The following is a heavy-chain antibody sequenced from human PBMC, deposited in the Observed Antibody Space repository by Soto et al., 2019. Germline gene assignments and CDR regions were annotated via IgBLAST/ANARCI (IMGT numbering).Heavy chain of an antibody. V-gene: IGHV3-53*02. Sequence: EVQLVETGGGLIQPGGSLRLSCAASGFTVSNNYMSWVLQAPGKGLEWVSLIYSGGSTYYADSVKGRFTISRDNSKNTLYLQMSSLRAEDTAVYYCATYSSLDYWGQGTLVTVSS. CDR3: ATYSSLDY. D-gene: IGHD6-13*01. J-gene: IGHJ4*02. CDR2: IYSGGST. CDR1: GFTVSNNY.